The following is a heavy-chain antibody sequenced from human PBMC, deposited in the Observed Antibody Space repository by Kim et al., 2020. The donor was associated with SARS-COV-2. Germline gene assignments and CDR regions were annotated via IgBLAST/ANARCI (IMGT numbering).Heavy chain of an antibody. J-gene: IGHJ6*04. CDR2: IGTAGDT. CDR3: ARDGDFRYGMDV. Sequence: GGSLRLSCAASGFTFSSYDMHWVRQATGKGLEWVSAIGTAGDTYYPGSVKGRFTISRENAKNSLYLQMNSLRAGDMAVYYCARDGDFRYGMDVWGKGNTVTVSS. D-gene: IGHD3-3*01. CDR1: GFTFSSYD. V-gene: IGHV3-13*04.